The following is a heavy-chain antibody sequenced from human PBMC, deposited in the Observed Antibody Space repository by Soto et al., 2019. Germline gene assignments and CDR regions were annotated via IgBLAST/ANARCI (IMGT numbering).Heavy chain of an antibody. CDR3: ARTVGATYAFDI. CDR2: ISAYNGNT. V-gene: IGHV1-18*01. J-gene: IGHJ3*02. CDR1: GYTFTSYG. D-gene: IGHD1-26*01. Sequence: QVQLVQSGAEVKKPGASVKVSCKASGYTFTSYGISWVRQAPGQGLEWMGWISAYNGNTNYAQKLQGRVTMTTDTSTSTAYRERRSLRSDDTAMYYCARTVGATYAFDIWGQGTMVTVSS.